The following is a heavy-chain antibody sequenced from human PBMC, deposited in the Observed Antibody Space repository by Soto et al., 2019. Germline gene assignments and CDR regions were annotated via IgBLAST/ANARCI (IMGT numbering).Heavy chain of an antibody. CDR1: GGTFSSYA. CDR2: IIPMFGTA. Sequence: SGKVSCKASGGTFSSYAISWVRQAPVQGLEWMGGIIPMFGTANYAQKFQGRVTITADESSSTAYMELSSLRSDDTAVYYCARGGDTAMDYYYYGMDVWGQGTTVTVAS. CDR3: ARGGDTAMDYYYYGMDV. J-gene: IGHJ6*02. V-gene: IGHV1-69*13. D-gene: IGHD5-18*01.